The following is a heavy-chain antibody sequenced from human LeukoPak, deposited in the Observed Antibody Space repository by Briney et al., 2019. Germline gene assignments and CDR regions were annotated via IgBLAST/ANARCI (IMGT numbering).Heavy chain of an antibody. V-gene: IGHV4-61*02. CDR1: GGSISSDSYF. D-gene: IGHD6-19*01. CDR2: IYTTGST. Sequence: SETLSPTCTVSGGSISSDSYFWTWIRQPAGKGLEWIGRIYTTGSTNYNPSLKGRVTISVDTSKNQFSLRLSSVTAADTAVYYCARGVSDFHYWGQGTLVTVSS. CDR3: ARGVSDFHY. J-gene: IGHJ4*02.